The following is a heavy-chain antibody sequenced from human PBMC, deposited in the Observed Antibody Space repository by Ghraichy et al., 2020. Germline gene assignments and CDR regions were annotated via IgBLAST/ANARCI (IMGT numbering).Heavy chain of an antibody. CDR2: ISPYNGDI. CDR1: GFTLNTYTDG. V-gene: IGHV1-18*01. Sequence: ASVKVSCKASGFTLNTYTDGVTWVRQAPGQGLEWVGRISPYNGDISFAQKFQDRLMMTADTSTDTVYMELRSLRSDDTAVYYCARDLATLGLSYFDPWGQGTLVTVSS. D-gene: IGHD1-26*01. CDR3: ARDLATLGLSYFDP. J-gene: IGHJ5*02.